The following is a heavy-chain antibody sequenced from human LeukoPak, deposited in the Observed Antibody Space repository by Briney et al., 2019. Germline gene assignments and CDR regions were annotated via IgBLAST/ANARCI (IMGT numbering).Heavy chain of an antibody. CDR1: GFTFSSYA. Sequence: GGSLRLSCAASGFTFSSYAVRWVRQAPGKGLEGVSAISGSGGSTYYADSVKGRFTISRDNSKNTLYLQMNSLRAEDTAVYYCAKVWVGSSWYARFDPWGQGTLVTVSS. V-gene: IGHV3-23*01. D-gene: IGHD6-13*01. CDR3: AKVWVGSSWYARFDP. J-gene: IGHJ5*02. CDR2: ISGSGGST.